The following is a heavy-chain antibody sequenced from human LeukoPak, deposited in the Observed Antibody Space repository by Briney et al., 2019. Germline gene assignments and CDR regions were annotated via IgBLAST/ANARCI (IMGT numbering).Heavy chain of an antibody. V-gene: IGHV3-30*04. CDR1: GFTFSSYA. CDR3: ARDRDYGSGSKDY. D-gene: IGHD3-10*01. Sequence: PGRSLRLSCAASGFTFSSYAMHWVRQAPGKGLERVAVISYDGSNKYYADSVKGRFTISRDNSKNTLYLQMNSPRAEDTAVYYCARDRDYGSGSKDYWGQGTLVTVSS. CDR2: ISYDGSNK. J-gene: IGHJ4*02.